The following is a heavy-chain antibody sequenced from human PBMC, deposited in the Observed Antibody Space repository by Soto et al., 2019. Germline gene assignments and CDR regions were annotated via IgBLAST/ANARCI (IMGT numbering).Heavy chain of an antibody. CDR3: AKSPLTAAGFDY. V-gene: IGHV3-23*01. D-gene: IGHD6-13*01. CDR1: GFTFSNYA. J-gene: IGHJ4*02. Sequence: EVQLLESGGGLVQPEGSLRLSCAASGFTFSNYAMTWVRQAPGKGLEWVSVITGSGGGTYFVDSVKGRFTISRDNTKNTVYQQMNSRRAEDTVVYYCAKSPLTAAGFDYWGQGTLVTVSS. CDR2: ITGSGGGT.